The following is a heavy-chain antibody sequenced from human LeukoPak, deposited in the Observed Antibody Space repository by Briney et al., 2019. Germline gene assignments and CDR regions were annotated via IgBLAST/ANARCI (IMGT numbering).Heavy chain of an antibody. CDR2: IYYSGST. CDR1: GGSISSGDYY. V-gene: IGHV4-30-4*01. D-gene: IGHD6-13*01. CDR3: AREQKAAAGPYWFDP. J-gene: IGHJ5*02. Sequence: SQTLSLTCTVPGGSISSGDYYWSWIRQPPGKGLEWIGYIYYSGSTYYNPSLKSRVTISVDTSKNQFSLKLSSVTAADTAVYYCAREQKAAAGPYWFDPWGQGTLVTVSS.